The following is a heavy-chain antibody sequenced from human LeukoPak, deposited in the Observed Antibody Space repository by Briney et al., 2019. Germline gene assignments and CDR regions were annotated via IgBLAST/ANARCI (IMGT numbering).Heavy chain of an antibody. Sequence: GGSLRLSCAASGFAFSNYGMTWVRQAPGKGLECVSAITESGGNTYYADSVKARFTISRDNSKNTLHLQMNSLSVEDTAVYYCASRWSDRAFDFWGQGTLVTVSS. V-gene: IGHV3-23*01. CDR3: ASRWSDRAFDF. CDR2: ITESGGNT. D-gene: IGHD4-23*01. CDR1: GFAFSNYG. J-gene: IGHJ4*02.